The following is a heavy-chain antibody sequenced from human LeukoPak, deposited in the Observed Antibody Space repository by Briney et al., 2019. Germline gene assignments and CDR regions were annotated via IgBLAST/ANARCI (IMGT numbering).Heavy chain of an antibody. J-gene: IGHJ4*02. CDR3: VRAYTRGYSDDFDY. Sequence: PGGSLSLTCAASGFTFSSYAMSWVRQAPRKGLLWVLYIVDRSSNMYYADSVKGRFTISRDNAKNSLYLQMNSLRGEDTAVYYCVRAYTRGYSDDFDYWGQGALVTVCS. V-gene: IGHV3-48*04. CDR1: GFTFSSYA. D-gene: IGHD3-22*01. CDR2: IVDRSSNM.